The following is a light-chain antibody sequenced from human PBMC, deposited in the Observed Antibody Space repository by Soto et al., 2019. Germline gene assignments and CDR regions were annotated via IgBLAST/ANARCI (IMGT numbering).Light chain of an antibody. Sequence: EIVMTQSPDTLSVSPGETATLSCRASQSVSSNLAWYQQKPGQAPRLLISDASTRAAGLPARFSGSGSGTEFTLTISSLQSEDFAVYYCQQSNNWPKTFGQGTKVDNQT. J-gene: IGKJ1*01. CDR1: QSVSSN. CDR3: QQSNNWPKT. V-gene: IGKV3-15*01. CDR2: DAS.